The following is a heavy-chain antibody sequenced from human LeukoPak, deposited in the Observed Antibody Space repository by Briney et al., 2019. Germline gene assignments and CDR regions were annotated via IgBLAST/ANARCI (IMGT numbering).Heavy chain of an antibody. J-gene: IGHJ4*02. CDR1: GFTFSSYG. CDR3: ARDASGIMITFEGAVDY. V-gene: IGHV3-30*03. CDR2: ISYDGSNK. D-gene: IGHD3-16*01. Sequence: PGRSLRLSCAVSGFTFSSYGMHWVRQAPGKGLEWVAVISYDGSNKCYADSVKGRFTISRDNSKNTLYLQMNSLRAEDTAVYYCARDASGIMITFEGAVDYWGQGTLVTVSS.